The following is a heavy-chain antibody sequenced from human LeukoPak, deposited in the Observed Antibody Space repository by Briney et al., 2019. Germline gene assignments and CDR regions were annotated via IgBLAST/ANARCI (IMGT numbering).Heavy chain of an antibody. V-gene: IGHV3-23*01. CDR1: GFTFSSYA. D-gene: IGHD4-17*01. Sequence: GGSLRLSCAASGFTFSSYAMSWVRQAPGKGLEWVSAISGSGGSTYYADTVKGRFTISRDNSKNTLYLQMNSLRAEDTAVYYCAKLGYGDTAGYFDYWGQGTLVTVSS. CDR3: AKLGYGDTAGYFDY. J-gene: IGHJ4*02. CDR2: ISGSGGST.